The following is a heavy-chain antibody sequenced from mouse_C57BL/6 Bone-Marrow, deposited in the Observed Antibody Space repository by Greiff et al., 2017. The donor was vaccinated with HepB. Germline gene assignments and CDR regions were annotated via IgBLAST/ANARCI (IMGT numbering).Heavy chain of an antibody. CDR2: IDPSDSYT. J-gene: IGHJ3*01. Sequence: VQLQQPGAELVMPGASVKLSCKASGYTFTSYWMHWVKQRPGQGLEWIGEIDPSDSYTNYNQKFKGKSTLTVDKSSSTAYMQLSSLTSEDSAVYYCARNEYGGYYQAWFAYWGQGTQVTVSA. V-gene: IGHV1-69*01. CDR3: ARNEYGGYYQAWFAY. D-gene: IGHD2-3*01. CDR1: GYTFTSYW.